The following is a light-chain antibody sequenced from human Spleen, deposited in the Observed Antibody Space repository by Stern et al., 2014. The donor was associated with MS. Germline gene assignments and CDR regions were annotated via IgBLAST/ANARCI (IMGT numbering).Light chain of an antibody. Sequence: DIQLTQSPSFLSASVGDRITITCRASQTIGTFLNWYQHKPGKAPKLLIYDASTLQSGVPSRFSGGGSGTDFTLTISSLQPEDFATYYCQQSYSTLMFTFGQGTKLEIK. J-gene: IGKJ2*01. CDR3: QQSYSTLMFT. CDR2: DAS. V-gene: IGKV1-39*01. CDR1: QTIGTF.